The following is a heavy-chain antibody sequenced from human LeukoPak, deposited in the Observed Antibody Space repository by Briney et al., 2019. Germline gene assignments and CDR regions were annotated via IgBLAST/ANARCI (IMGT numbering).Heavy chain of an antibody. Sequence: PSETLSLTCTVSGGSLSSYYWSWIRQPPGKGLEWIGYIYYSGSTNYNPSLKSRVTISVDTSKNQFSLKLSSVTAADTAVYYCARGSMADIVGATTVDYWGQRTLVTVSS. J-gene: IGHJ4*02. CDR2: IYYSGST. CDR1: GGSLSSYY. D-gene: IGHD1-26*01. V-gene: IGHV4-59*01. CDR3: ARGSMADIVGATTVDY.